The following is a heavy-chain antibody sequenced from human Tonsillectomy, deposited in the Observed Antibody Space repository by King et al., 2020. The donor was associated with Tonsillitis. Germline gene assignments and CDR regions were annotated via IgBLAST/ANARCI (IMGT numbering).Heavy chain of an antibody. CDR2: ISSSAINI. CDR1: GFTFSGSN. J-gene: IGHJ4*02. Sequence: VQLVESGGGLVQPGGSLRLSCAVSGFTFSGSNMNWVRQAPGKGLEWISYISSSAINIYYADSVKGRFTIARDNAKNTLYLQMNSLRAGDTAVYYWARDAERIVTFAYFDYWGQGTLVTVSP. CDR3: ARDAERIVTFAYFDY. D-gene: IGHD1-26*01. V-gene: IGHV3-48*01.